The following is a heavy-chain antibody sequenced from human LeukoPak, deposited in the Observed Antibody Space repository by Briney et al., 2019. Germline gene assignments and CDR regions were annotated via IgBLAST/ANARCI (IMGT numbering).Heavy chain of an antibody. D-gene: IGHD5-24*01. CDR3: AGGDGYSFDY. CDR1: GGSISSGSYY. CDR2: IYYSGST. V-gene: IGHV4-31*03. Sequence: SQTLSLTCTVSGGSISSGSYYWSWIRQHPGKGLEWSGYIYYSGSTYYNPSLRSRVIISVDTSKNQFYLKLLSLTAADTAVYYCAGGDGYSFDYWGQGTLVTVSS. J-gene: IGHJ4*02.